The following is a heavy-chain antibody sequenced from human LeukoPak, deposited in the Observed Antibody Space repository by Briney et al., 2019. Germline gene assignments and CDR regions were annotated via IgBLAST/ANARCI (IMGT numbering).Heavy chain of an antibody. CDR2: IRGGDET. Sequence: GGSLRLSCAASGFSFSIYAMSWVRQAPARGPEWVSSIRGGDETFYADSVKGRFTLSRDDSRNTVYLQLNNLRVEDTAIYYCAKANWVSNADAAWWGQGTQVTVSS. J-gene: IGHJ4*02. D-gene: IGHD1-1*01. V-gene: IGHV3-23*01. CDR3: AKANWVSNADAAW. CDR1: GFSFSIYA.